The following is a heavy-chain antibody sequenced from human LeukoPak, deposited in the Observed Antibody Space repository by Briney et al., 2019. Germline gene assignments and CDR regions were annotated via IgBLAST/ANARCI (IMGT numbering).Heavy chain of an antibody. CDR1: GFTFSTYW. CDR2: INPEETGT. CDR3: ARDLEKNTNTRFDY. V-gene: IGHV3-74*01. J-gene: IGHJ4*02. Sequence: PGGSLRLSCVGSGFTFSTYWMHWVRQAPAKGLVWVSRINPEETGTNYADSVKGRFTISRDNAKNTLYLQMNSLRAEDTAVYYCARDLEKNTNTRFDYWGQGTLVTVSS. D-gene: IGHD1-1*01.